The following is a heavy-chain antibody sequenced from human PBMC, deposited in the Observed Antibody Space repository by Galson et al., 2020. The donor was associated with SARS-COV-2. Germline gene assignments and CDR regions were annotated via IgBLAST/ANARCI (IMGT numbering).Heavy chain of an antibody. Sequence: ASVKVSCKASGYSFTGYYMHWVRQAPGQGLEWMGWINPNSGSTSYAQNFQDRVTMTRDTSINTAYMELSRLRSDDMAVYYCVKGTLYYYNSGSYRFDSWGQGTLVTVSS. CDR3: VKGTLYYYNSGSYRFDS. CDR2: INPNSGST. J-gene: IGHJ4*02. CDR1: GYSFTGYY. V-gene: IGHV1-2*02. D-gene: IGHD3-10*01.